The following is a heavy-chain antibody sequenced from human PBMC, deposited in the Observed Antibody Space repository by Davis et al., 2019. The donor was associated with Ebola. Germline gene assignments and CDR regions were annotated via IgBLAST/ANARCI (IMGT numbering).Heavy chain of an antibody. D-gene: IGHD6-13*01. CDR2: INNRGDST. CDR1: GFPFSSCD. J-gene: IGHJ4*02. V-gene: IGHV3-23*01. Sequence: PGGSLRLSCAASGFPFSSCDINWVRQAPGKGLEWVSNINNRGDSTSYADSVKGRFTISRDNSKNTVFLQMNSLRDDDTALYYCAKDGYSSSWSDIWGQGTRVTVSS. CDR3: AKDGYSSSWSDI.